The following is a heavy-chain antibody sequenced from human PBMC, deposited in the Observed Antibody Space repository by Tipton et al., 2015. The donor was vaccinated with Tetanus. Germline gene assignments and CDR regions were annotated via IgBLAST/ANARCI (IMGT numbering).Heavy chain of an antibody. Sequence: TLSLTCTVSGDSISSSSHYWGWIRQPPGKGLEWIGSISYSGFTYYNPSLKGRVTVSVDTSKSQFSLKLSSVAAADTAVYYCARDRGLTTGGGIGMDVWGQGTTVTVSS. CDR1: GDSISSSSHY. J-gene: IGHJ6*02. V-gene: IGHV4-39*07. D-gene: IGHD4-17*01. CDR2: ISYSGFT. CDR3: ARDRGLTTGGGIGMDV.